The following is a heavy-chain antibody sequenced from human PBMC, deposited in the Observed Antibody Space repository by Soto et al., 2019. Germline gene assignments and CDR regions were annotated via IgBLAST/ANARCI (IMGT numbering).Heavy chain of an antibody. CDR2: IYYSGST. CDR1: GGSISSGGYY. CDR3: ARDVRPSYYYYGMDV. Sequence: QVQLQESGPGLVKPSQTLSLTCTVSGGSISSGGYYWSWIRQHPGKGLEWIGYIYYSGSTYYNPSLESRVTISVDTSKNQFSLKLSSVTAADTAVYYCARDVRPSYYYYGMDVWGQGTTVTVSS. J-gene: IGHJ6*02. V-gene: IGHV4-31*03.